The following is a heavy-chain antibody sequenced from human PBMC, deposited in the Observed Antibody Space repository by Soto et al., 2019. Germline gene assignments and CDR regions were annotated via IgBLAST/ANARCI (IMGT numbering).Heavy chain of an antibody. CDR2: VKKDGTEK. D-gene: IGHD2-15*01. CDR1: GFTFSSYW. J-gene: IGHJ3*02. V-gene: IGHV3-7*01. Sequence: EVQLVESGGGLVQPGGSLRLSCTVSGFTFSSYWMMWLRQAPGKGLEWVDNVKKDGTEKHYLDSVEGRFTISRDNGKNLLYLQMSILTAEDTAVYYCARDADIVMKRGGPHFEALDIWGQGTMVTVSS. CDR3: ARDADIVMKRGGPHFEALDI.